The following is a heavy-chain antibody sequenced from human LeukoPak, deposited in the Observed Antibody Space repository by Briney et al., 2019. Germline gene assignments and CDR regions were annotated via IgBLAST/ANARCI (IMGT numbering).Heavy chain of an antibody. CDR3: ARDRYDIVTGYNPLGAFDL. V-gene: IGHV1-24*01. J-gene: IGHJ3*01. CDR1: GYTLTELS. CDR2: FDPEDGET. Sequence: GASVKVSCKVSGYTLTELSMHWVRQAPGKGLEWMGGFDPEDGETIYAQKFQGRVTMTEDTSTDTAYMELSSLRAEDTAVYYCARDRYDIVTGYNPLGAFDLWGQGTMVTVSS. D-gene: IGHD3-9*01.